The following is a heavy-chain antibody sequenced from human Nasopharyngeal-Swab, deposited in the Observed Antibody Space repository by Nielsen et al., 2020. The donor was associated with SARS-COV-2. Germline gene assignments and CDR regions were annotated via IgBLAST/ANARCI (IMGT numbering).Heavy chain of an antibody. CDR3: ARPDVPGYYTLIDY. D-gene: IGHD3/OR15-3a*01. CDR2: ISGSGGRT. Sequence: GGSLRLSCAASGFTFDNYAMSWVRQAPGKGLEWVSAISGSGGRTYFADSVKGRFTISRDNSKNTLYLQMNSLRAEDTAVYYCARPDVPGYYTLIDYWGQGTLVTVSS. V-gene: IGHV3-23*01. J-gene: IGHJ4*02. CDR1: GFTFDNYA.